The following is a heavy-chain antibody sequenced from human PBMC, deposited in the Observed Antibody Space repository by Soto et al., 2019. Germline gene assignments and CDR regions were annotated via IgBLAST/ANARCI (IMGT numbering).Heavy chain of an antibody. CDR2: IWYDGSSQ. CDR1: GFIFSIYG. D-gene: IGHD6-13*01. V-gene: IGHV3-33*01. CDR3: VSYSEGWDFEY. Sequence: QVQVVESGGGVVQPGKSLRLSCAASGFIFSIYGMHWVRQAPGKGLEWVAMIWYDGSSQYYADSVQGRFTISRDNSKNTLYLQMNSLRAEDTAAYYGVSYSEGWDFEYWGQGTLVTVSS. J-gene: IGHJ4*02.